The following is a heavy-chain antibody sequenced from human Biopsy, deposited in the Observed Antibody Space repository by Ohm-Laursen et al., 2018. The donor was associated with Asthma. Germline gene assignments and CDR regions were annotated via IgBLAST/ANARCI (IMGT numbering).Heavy chain of an antibody. CDR3: ARGYSGSDRIVYYYSGLEV. V-gene: IGHV1-69*13. Sequence: SVKVSCKASGDSFSNYAISWVRQAPGQGLEWMGGIIPIFGTANYAQKFQGRVTITADESTSTAYMELSSLSSEDTAVYYCARGYSGSDRIVYYYSGLEVWGQGTTVTVSS. J-gene: IGHJ6*02. D-gene: IGHD5-12*01. CDR1: GDSFSNYA. CDR2: IIPIFGTA.